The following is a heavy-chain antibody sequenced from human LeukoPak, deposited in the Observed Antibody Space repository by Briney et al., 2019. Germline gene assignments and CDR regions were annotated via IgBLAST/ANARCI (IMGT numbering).Heavy chain of an antibody. Sequence: GGSLRLSCAASGFTFSSYALSWVRQAPGKGLEWVSAISGSGGSTYSAVSVKGRFTISRDNSKNSLYLQMNSLRTEDTALYYCAKSDHRGDGFNYDYWGQGTLVTVSS. J-gene: IGHJ4*02. CDR3: AKSDHRGDGFNYDY. CDR2: ISGSGGST. V-gene: IGHV3-23*01. CDR1: GFTFSSYA. D-gene: IGHD5-24*01.